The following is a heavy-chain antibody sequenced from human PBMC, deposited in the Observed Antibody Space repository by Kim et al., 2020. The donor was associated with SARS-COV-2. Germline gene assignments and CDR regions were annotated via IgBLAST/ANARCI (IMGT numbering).Heavy chain of an antibody. Sequence: SYAQKFQGRVTMTRDTSTSTVYMELSSLRSEDTAVYYCALIGYSYDSFDYWGQGTLVTVSS. V-gene: IGHV1-46*03. D-gene: IGHD5-18*01. CDR3: ALIGYSYDSFDY. J-gene: IGHJ4*02.